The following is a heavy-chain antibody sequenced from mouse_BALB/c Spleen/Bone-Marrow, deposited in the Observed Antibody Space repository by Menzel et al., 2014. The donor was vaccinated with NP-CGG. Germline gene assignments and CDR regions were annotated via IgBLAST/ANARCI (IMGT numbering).Heavy chain of an antibody. V-gene: IGHV2-2*02. Sequence: VMLVESGPGLVQPSQSLSITCTVSGFSLTSCGVHWVRQSPGKGLEWLGVIWSGGSTDYNAAFISRLSISKDNSKSQVFFKMNSLQANDTAIYYCASTTALYYYAMDYWGQGTSVTVSS. D-gene: IGHD1-2*01. J-gene: IGHJ4*01. CDR3: ASTTALYYYAMDY. CDR2: IWSGGST. CDR1: GFSLTSCG.